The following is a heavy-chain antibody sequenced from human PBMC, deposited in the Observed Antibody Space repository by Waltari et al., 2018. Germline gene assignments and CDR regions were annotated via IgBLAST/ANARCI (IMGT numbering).Heavy chain of an antibody. D-gene: IGHD6-13*01. CDR3: ARDGALAAAGYYFDY. J-gene: IGHJ4*02. Sequence: QVQLVQSGAEVKKPGASVKVSCKASGYTFTGYYMHWVRQAPGQGLEWMGWINPNSGGTNYAQKFQRRVTMTRDTSISTAYMELSRLRSDDTAVYYCARDGALAAAGYYFDYWGQGTLVTVSS. CDR1: GYTFTGYY. V-gene: IGHV1-2*02. CDR2: INPNSGGT.